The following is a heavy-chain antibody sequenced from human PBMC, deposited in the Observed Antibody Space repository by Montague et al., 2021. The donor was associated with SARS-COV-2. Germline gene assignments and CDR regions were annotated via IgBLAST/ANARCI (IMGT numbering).Heavy chain of an antibody. Sequence: SETLSLTCTVSGGSVNSGSYHWNWIRQPPGKGLEWIGYIYYSGSTSYNPSLKSRVTISLDTSKNQFSLYLTSVTAADTALYFCARELEIHDFLSGYYIGDWGQGTLVTVSS. CDR2: IYYSGST. D-gene: IGHD3-3*01. CDR3: ARELEIHDFLSGYYIGD. CDR1: GGSVNSGSYH. J-gene: IGHJ4*02. V-gene: IGHV4-61*01.